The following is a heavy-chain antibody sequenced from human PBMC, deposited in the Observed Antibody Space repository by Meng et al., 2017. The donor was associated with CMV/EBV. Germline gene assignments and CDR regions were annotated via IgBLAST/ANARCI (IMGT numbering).Heavy chain of an antibody. D-gene: IGHD2-8*01. CDR2: ISGSGGST. Sequence: GGSLRLSCAASGFTFSSYAMSWVRQAPGKGLEWVSAISGSGGSTYYADSVKGRFTISRDNSKNTLYLQMNSLRAEDTAVYYCSGYCTHGVYYTGRDYWGQGTLVTVSS. V-gene: IGHV3-23*01. CDR1: GFTFSSYA. J-gene: IGHJ4*02. CDR3: SGYCTHGVYYTGRDY.